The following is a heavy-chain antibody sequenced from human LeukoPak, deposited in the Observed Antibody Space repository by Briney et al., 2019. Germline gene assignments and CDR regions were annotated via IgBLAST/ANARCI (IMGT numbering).Heavy chain of an antibody. D-gene: IGHD6-19*01. CDR2: ITGSGGST. V-gene: IGHV3-23*01. CDR3: ARVAAVAGRYYYYYYYMDV. Sequence: GGSLRLSCAASGFTFSNYGLSWVRQAPGKGLEWVSGITGSGGSTYYADSVKGRFTISRDNSKNTLYLQMNSLRAEDTAVYYCARVAAVAGRYYYYYYYMDVWGKGTTVTVSS. CDR1: GFTFSNYG. J-gene: IGHJ6*03.